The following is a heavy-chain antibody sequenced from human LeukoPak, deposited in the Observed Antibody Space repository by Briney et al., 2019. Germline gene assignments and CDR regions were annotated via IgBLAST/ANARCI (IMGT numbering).Heavy chain of an antibody. CDR3: ARAFIAAAGTDY. Sequence: TGGSLRLSCAASGFTFSSYEMNWVRQAPGKGLVWVSRINSDGSSTSYADSVKGRFTISRDNAKNTLYLQMNSLRAEDTAVYYCARAFIAAAGTDYWGQGTLVTVSS. CDR1: GFTFSSYE. D-gene: IGHD6-13*01. V-gene: IGHV3-74*01. CDR2: INSDGSST. J-gene: IGHJ4*02.